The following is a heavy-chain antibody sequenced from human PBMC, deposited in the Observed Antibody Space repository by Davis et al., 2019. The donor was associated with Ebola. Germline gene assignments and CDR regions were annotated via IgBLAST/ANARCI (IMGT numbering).Heavy chain of an antibody. CDR1: GGSISSSNW. CDR3: AGGLWNSGTYYPPPFHY. CDR2: IYPSGST. Sequence: SETLSLTCAVSGGSISSSNWWSWVRQPPGKGLEWIGEIYPSGSTNYNPSLWSRVTISVDSSKNQFSLKLTSVTAADTAVYYCAGGLWNSGTYYPPPFHYWGQGALVPVSS. J-gene: IGHJ4*02. V-gene: IGHV4-4*02. D-gene: IGHD3-22*01.